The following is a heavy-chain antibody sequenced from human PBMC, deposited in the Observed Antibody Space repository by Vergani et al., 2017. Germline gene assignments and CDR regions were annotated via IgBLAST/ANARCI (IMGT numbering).Heavy chain of an antibody. CDR1: GYTLTELS. J-gene: IGHJ5*02. D-gene: IGHD2-15*01. Sequence: QVQLVQSGAEVKKPGASVKVSCKVSGYTLTELSMHWVRQAPGKGLEWMGGFDPEDGETTYAQKFQGRVTMTEDTSTDKAYMELSSLRSEDTTVYYGATERSIGFSELPPSNWFDPWGQGTLVTVSS. CDR3: ATERSIGFSELPPSNWFDP. V-gene: IGHV1-24*01. CDR2: FDPEDGET.